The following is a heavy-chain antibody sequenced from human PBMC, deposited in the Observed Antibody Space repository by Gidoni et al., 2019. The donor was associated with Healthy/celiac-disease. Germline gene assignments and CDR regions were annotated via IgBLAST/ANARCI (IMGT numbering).Heavy chain of an antibody. J-gene: IGHJ4*02. Sequence: QLQLQESGPGLVKPSETLSLTCTVSGGSISSSSYYWGWIRQPPGKGLEWIGSIYYSGSTYYNPSLKSRVTISVDTSKNQFSLKLSSVTAADTAVYYCARHGYTKYQLLLHGFDYWGQGTLVTVSS. D-gene: IGHD2-2*01. CDR3: ARHGYTKYQLLLHGFDY. CDR2: IYYSGST. V-gene: IGHV4-39*01. CDR1: GGSISSSSYY.